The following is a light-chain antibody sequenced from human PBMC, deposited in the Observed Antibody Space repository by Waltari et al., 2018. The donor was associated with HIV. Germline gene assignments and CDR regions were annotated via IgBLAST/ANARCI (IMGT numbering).Light chain of an antibody. J-gene: IGLJ2*01. Sequence: QSVLTQPPSAPAAPGQKVRIPCSGSGSNLGNQYVTWYQQFPGTAPKLLIYDNNKRPSGIPDRFSGSKSGTSATLGVTGLQTGDEADYYCGTWDSSLRAVVFGGGTKLTVL. CDR3: GTWDSSLRAVV. CDR2: DNN. V-gene: IGLV1-51*01. CDR1: GSNLGNQY.